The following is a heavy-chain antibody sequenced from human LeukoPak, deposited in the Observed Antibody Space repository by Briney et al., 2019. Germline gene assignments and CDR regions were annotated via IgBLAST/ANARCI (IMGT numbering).Heavy chain of an antibody. CDR1: GGSFSGYY. CDR3: ARGPPRDYGTSGFYYNY. V-gene: IGHV4-34*01. Sequence: SETLSLTCAVYGGSFSGYYWSWIRQPPGKGLEWIGEIDHSGFTIYNPSLKSRVAISEDTPKNQFSLKLSSVTAADTAVYYCARGPPRDYGTSGFYYNYWGQGTLVTVSS. D-gene: IGHD3-22*01. J-gene: IGHJ4*02. CDR2: IDHSGFT.